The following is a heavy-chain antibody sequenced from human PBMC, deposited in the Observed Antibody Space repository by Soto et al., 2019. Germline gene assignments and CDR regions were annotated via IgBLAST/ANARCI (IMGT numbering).Heavy chain of an antibody. CDR1: GFTFSNAW. J-gene: IGHJ6*02. Sequence: PWGALRLSCAASGFTFSNAWMNWVRQAPGKGLEWVGRIKSKTDGGTTDYAAPVKGRFTISRDDSKNTLYLQMNSLKTEDTAVYYCTTGFTGTLHYYYYYGMDVWGQGTTVTVSS. CDR2: IKSKTDGGTT. CDR3: TTGFTGTLHYYYYYGMDV. D-gene: IGHD1-7*01. V-gene: IGHV3-15*07.